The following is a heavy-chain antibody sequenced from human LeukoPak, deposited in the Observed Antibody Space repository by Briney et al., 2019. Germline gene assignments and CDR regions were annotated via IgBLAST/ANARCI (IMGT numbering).Heavy chain of an antibody. CDR2: ISYDGSNK. D-gene: IGHD2-2*02. J-gene: IGHJ4*02. V-gene: IGHV3-30*18. CDR3: AKLNTD. CDR1: GFTFSSYG. Sequence: PGRSLRLSCAASGFTFSSYGMHWVRQAPGKGLEWVAVISYDGSNKYYADSVKGRSTISRDNSKNTLYLQMNSLRAEDTAVYYCAKLNTDWGQGTLVTVSS.